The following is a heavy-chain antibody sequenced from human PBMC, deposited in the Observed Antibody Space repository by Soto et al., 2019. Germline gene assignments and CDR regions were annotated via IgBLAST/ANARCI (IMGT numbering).Heavy chain of an antibody. CDR3: ARHRYFDWPSPFDY. CDR2: INWNGGST. Sequence: GGSLRLSCAASGFTFDDYGMSWVRQAPGKGLEWVSGINWNGGSTGYADSVKGRFTISRDNAKNSLYLQMNSLRAEDTALYHCARHRYFDWPSPFDYWGQGTLVTVSS. CDR1: GFTFDDYG. J-gene: IGHJ4*02. V-gene: IGHV3-20*01. D-gene: IGHD3-9*01.